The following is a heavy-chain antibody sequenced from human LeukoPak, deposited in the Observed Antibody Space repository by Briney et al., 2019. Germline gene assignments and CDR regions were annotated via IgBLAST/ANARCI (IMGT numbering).Heavy chain of an antibody. CDR1: GFTFSSYW. D-gene: IGHD1-20*01. Sequence: QPGGSLRLSCAASGFTFSSYWMSWVRQAPGKGLEWVANIKQDGSEKYYVDSVKGRFTISRDNAKNSLYLQMNSLRAEDTAVYYCARDNWNDVPNAFDIWGQGTMVTVSS. V-gene: IGHV3-7*01. J-gene: IGHJ3*02. CDR3: ARDNWNDVPNAFDI. CDR2: IKQDGSEK.